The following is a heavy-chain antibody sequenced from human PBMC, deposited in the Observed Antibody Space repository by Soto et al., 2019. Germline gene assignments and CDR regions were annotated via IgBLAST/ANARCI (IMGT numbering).Heavy chain of an antibody. CDR3: AREQYCSGGSCYRGGHNWFDP. CDR1: GGSIRSDTYY. J-gene: IGHJ5*02. Sequence: SETLSLTCTISGGSIRSDTYYWGWIRQPPEKGLEWIGSIYYSGSTYYNPSLKSRVTISVDTSKNQFSLKLSSVTAADTAVYYCAREQYCSGGSCYRGGHNWFDPWGQGTLVTVSP. V-gene: IGHV4-39*02. D-gene: IGHD2-15*01. CDR2: IYYSGST.